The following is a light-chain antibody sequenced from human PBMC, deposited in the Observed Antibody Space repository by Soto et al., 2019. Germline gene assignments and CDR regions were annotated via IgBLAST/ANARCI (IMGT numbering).Light chain of an antibody. CDR1: QSVSSY. CDR3: QQYDNWPRWT. Sequence: EIVLTQSPATLSLSPGERATLSFRASQSVSSYLAWYQQKPGQAPRLLIYGASTRATGTPARFSGSGSGTEFTLTITSLQSEDFAVYYCQQYDNWPRWTFGQGTKVDIK. J-gene: IGKJ1*01. CDR2: GAS. V-gene: IGKV3-15*01.